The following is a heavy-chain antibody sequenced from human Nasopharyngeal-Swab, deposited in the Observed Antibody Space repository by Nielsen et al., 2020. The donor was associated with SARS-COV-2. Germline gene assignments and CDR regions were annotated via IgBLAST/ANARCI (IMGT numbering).Heavy chain of an antibody. D-gene: IGHD6-19*01. V-gene: IGHV3-66*01. CDR3: ARERRAYSSGDGYYYYGMDV. J-gene: IGHJ6*02. Sequence: GGSLRLSCAASGFTVSSNYMSWVRRAPGKGLEWVSVIYSGGSTYYADSVKGRFTISRDNSKNTLYLQMNSLRAEDTAVYYCARERRAYSSGDGYYYYGMDVWGQGTTVTVSS. CDR2: IYSGGST. CDR1: GFTVSSNY.